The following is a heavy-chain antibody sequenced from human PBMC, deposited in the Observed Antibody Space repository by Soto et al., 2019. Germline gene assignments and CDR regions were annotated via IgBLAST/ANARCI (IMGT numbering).Heavy chain of an antibody. CDR3: TRQLVRFDETFDI. J-gene: IGHJ3*02. D-gene: IGHD6-6*01. CDR1: GFTFSGSA. CDR2: IRSKANSYAA. Sequence: PGGSLRLSCAASGFTFSGSAMHWVRQASGKGLEWVGRIRSKANSYAAAYAASVKGRFTNSRDDSKNTAYLQMNSLKTEDTAVYYCTRQLVRFDETFDIWGQGTMVTVSS. V-gene: IGHV3-73*01.